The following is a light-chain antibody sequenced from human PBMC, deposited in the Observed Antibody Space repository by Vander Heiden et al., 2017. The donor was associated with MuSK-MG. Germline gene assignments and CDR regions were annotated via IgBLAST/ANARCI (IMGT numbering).Light chain of an antibody. J-gene: IGLJ2*01. CDR2: GNS. Sequence: QSVLTQPPSVSGAPGQRVTIPCTGSSSNIGAGYEVHWYQPLPGTAPKLLIYGNSNRPSGVPDRFSGSKSGTSASLAITGLQAEDEADYYCQSYDSSLSVVVFGGGTKLTVL. CDR3: QSYDSSLSVVV. V-gene: IGLV1-40*01. CDR1: SSNIGAGYE.